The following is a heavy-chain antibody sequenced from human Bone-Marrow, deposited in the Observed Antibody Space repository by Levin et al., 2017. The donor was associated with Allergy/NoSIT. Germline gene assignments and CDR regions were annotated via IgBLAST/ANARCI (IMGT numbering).Heavy chain of an antibody. J-gene: IGHJ6*02. CDR2: IYYSGST. V-gene: IGHV4-59*01. Sequence: GSLRLSCTVSGGSISSYYWSWIRQPPGKGLEWIGYIYYSGSTNYNPSLKSRVTISVDTSKNQFSLKLSSVTAADTAVYYCARMGYGSGSPHFPLYYYYYGMDVWGQGTTVTVSS. D-gene: IGHD3-10*01. CDR1: GGSISSYY. CDR3: ARMGYGSGSPHFPLYYYYYGMDV.